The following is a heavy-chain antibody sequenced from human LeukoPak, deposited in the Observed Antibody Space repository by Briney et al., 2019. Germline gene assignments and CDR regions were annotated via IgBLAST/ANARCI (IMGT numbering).Heavy chain of an antibody. CDR3: ARQQLVLGWFDP. D-gene: IGHD6-13*01. V-gene: IGHV4-61*09. Sequence: PSETLSLTCSVSGGSISSGYYYWTWIRQPAGKGLEYIGHIYASGSTNYNPSLKSRVTISIDTSKNQFSLKLTSMTAADTAVYYCARQQLVLGWFDPWGQGTLVTVSS. J-gene: IGHJ5*02. CDR1: GGSISSGYYY. CDR2: IYASGST.